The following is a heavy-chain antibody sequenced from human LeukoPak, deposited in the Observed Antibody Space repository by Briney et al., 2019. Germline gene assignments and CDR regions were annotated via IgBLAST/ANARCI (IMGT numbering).Heavy chain of an antibody. D-gene: IGHD2-15*01. J-gene: IGHJ6*02. V-gene: IGHV4-34*01. CDR2: INHSGST. Sequence: KPSETLSLTCAVYGGSFSGYYWSWIRQPPGKGLEWIGEINHSGSTNYNPSLKSRVTISVDTSKNQFSLKLSSVTAADTAVYYCARDSTSDYYYYGTDVWGQGTTVTVSS. CDR1: GGSFSGYY. CDR3: ARDSTSDYYYYGTDV.